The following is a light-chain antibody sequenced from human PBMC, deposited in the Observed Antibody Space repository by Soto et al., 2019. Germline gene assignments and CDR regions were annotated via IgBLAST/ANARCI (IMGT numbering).Light chain of an antibody. CDR3: QQANSFPRT. CDR1: QAISTW. V-gene: IGKV1D-12*01. Sequence: DIQMTQSPSSVSASVGDRFTITCRASQAISTWLAWYQQNPGKAPKLLIYAASNLQTGVPSRFSGSGSGTDFTLTISSLQPEDFATYYCQQANSFPRTFGQGTKVEI. J-gene: IGKJ1*01. CDR2: AAS.